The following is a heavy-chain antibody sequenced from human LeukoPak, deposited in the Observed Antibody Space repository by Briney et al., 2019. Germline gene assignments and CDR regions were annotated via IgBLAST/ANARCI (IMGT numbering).Heavy chain of an antibody. Sequence: GGSLRLSCAASGFTFSDYYMSWIRQAPGKGLEWVSYISSSGSTIYYADSVKGRFTISRDNAKNSLYLQTNSLRAEDTAMYYCARWGDHGTRDAFDIWGQGTMVTVSS. J-gene: IGHJ3*02. V-gene: IGHV3-11*04. CDR1: GFTFSDYY. CDR3: ARWGDHGTRDAFDI. D-gene: IGHD1-7*01. CDR2: ISSSGSTI.